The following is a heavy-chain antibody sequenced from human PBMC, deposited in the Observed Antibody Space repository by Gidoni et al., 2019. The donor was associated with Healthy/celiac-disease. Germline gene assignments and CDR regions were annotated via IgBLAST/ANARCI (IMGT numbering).Heavy chain of an antibody. V-gene: IGHV1-8*01. J-gene: IGHJ5*02. D-gene: IGHD2-15*01. CDR3: ARGRTKCSGGSCYSWWFDP. CDR2: MNPNTGNT. CDR1: GYTFTSYD. Sequence: QVQLVQSGAEVKKPGVSVQVSCKASGYTFTSYDITWVRQATGQGLEWMGWMNPNTGNTGYAQKFQGRVTMTRNTSISTAYMELSSLRSEDTAVYYCARGRTKCSGGSCYSWWFDPWGQGTLVTVSS.